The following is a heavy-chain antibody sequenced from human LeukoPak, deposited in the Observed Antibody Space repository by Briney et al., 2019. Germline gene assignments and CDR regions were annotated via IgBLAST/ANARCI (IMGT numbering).Heavy chain of an antibody. CDR1: GGSFSGYY. Sequence: PSETLSLTCAVYGGSFSGYYWSWLRQPPGKGLEWIGEINHSGSTNYNPSLKSRVTISVDTSKNQFSLKLSSVTAADTAVYYCARDLIAVAGTRGSNDYWGQGTLVTVSS. D-gene: IGHD6-19*01. CDR2: INHSGST. V-gene: IGHV4-34*01. J-gene: IGHJ4*02. CDR3: ARDLIAVAGTRGSNDY.